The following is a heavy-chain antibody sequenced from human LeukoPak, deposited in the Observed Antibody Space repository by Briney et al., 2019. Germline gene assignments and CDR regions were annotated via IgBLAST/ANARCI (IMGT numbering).Heavy chain of an antibody. V-gene: IGHV3-21*04. CDR1: GFTFSSYS. J-gene: IGHJ4*02. D-gene: IGHD6-19*01. CDR2: ISSSSSYI. CDR3: AKTASSGWYRYDY. Sequence: PGGSLRLSCAASGFTFSSYSMNWVRQAPGKGLEWVSSISSSSSYIYYADSVKGRFTISRDNAKNSLYLQMNSLRAEDTAVYYCAKTASSGWYRYDYWGQGTLVTVSS.